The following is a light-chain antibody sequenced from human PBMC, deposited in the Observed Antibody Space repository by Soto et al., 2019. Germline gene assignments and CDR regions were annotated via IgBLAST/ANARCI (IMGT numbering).Light chain of an antibody. J-gene: IGKJ3*01. CDR3: MQRMEFPFT. CDR2: TLS. V-gene: IGKV2-40*01. CDR1: QSLLDSDNGNTY. Sequence: DIVMTQTPLSLPVTPGEAASISCRSSQSLLDSDNGNTYLDWYLQKPGQSPRLLIYTLSHRASGVPDRFSGSGSGSDFTLKISRVEAEDVGVFFCMQRMEFPFTFGPGTKVEIK.